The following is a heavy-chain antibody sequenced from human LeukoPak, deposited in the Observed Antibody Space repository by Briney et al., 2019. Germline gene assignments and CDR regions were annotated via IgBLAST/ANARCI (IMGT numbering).Heavy chain of an antibody. CDR1: GVTFSNYW. CDR2: IKQDGSEK. D-gene: IGHD6-19*01. Sequence: GGSLRLSCAASGVTFSNYWMSWVRQAPGKGLEWVANIKQDGSEKFYVDSVKGRLTISRDNAKNSLYLQMNSLRVEDTAVYYCARVQGSSGPGIFEYWGHGTLVTVSS. CDR3: ARVQGSSGPGIFEY. V-gene: IGHV3-7*01. J-gene: IGHJ4*01.